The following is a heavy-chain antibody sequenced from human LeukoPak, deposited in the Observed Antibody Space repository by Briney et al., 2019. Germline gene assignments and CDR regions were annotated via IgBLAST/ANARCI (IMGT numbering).Heavy chain of an antibody. CDR2: IDPSDSYT. D-gene: IGHD7-27*01. V-gene: IGHV5-10-1*01. CDR3: ATSGHYGTDL. J-gene: IGHJ6*02. CDR1: GYSFTSYW. Sequence: GESLKISCKGSGYSFTSYWISWVRQMPGKGLEWMGRIDPSDSYTNYSPSFQGHVTISTDKSISTAYLQWSSLEASDTAMYHCATSGHYGTDLWGQGTTVTVSS.